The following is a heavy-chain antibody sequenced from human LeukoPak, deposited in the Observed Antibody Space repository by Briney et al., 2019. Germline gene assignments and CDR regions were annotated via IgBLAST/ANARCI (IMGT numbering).Heavy chain of an antibody. CDR3: TRVEYCSGGGCSSDY. Sequence: GGSLRLSCAASGFTFSNAWMSWVRQAPGKGLEWVGRILSKTDGGTTDYPAPVQGRFTISRDDSKNTLYLQMNSLKTEDTAVYYCTRVEYCSGGGCSSDYWGQGTLVTVSS. CDR1: GFTFSNAW. D-gene: IGHD2-15*01. V-gene: IGHV3-15*01. CDR2: ILSKTDGGTT. J-gene: IGHJ4*02.